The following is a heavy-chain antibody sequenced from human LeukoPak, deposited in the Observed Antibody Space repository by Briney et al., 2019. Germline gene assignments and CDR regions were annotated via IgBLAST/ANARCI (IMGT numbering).Heavy chain of an antibody. CDR2: ISSSSTI. J-gene: IGHJ4*02. CDR1: GFTFSSYG. D-gene: IGHD4-17*01. V-gene: IGHV3-48*01. CDR3: AREPYGEYYFDY. Sequence: PGGSLRLSCAASGFTFSSYGMNWVRQAPGKGLEWVSYISSSSTIYYADSVKGRFTISRDNSKNTLYLQMNSLRAEDTAVYYCAREPYGEYYFDYWGQGTLVTVSS.